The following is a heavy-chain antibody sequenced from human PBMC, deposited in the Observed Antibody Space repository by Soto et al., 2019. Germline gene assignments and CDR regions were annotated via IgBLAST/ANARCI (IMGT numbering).Heavy chain of an antibody. CDR2: ISWNSAYI. CDR3: VKDLSYGSASGSHH. J-gene: IGHJ5*02. Sequence: GGSLRLSCAGSGFKFDDYVMHWVRQVPGKGLEWLSGISWNSAYIGYAESVKGRFTISRDNAKNSLLLQMNSLRPEDTGLYYCVKDLSYGSASGSHHWGQGTLVTVSS. D-gene: IGHD6-6*01. CDR1: GFKFDDYV. V-gene: IGHV3-9*01.